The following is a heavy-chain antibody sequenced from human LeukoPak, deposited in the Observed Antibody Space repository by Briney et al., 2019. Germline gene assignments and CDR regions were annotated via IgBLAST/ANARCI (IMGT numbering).Heavy chain of an antibody. Sequence: GRSLRLSCAASGFTFSSYAMHWVRQAPGKGLEGVAVISYDGSNKYYADSVKGRFTISRDNSKNTLYLQMNSRRAEDTAVYYCARPPALYQLLYYFDYWGQGTLVTVSS. J-gene: IGHJ4*02. D-gene: IGHD2-2*01. CDR3: ARPPALYQLLYYFDY. V-gene: IGHV3-30*01. CDR2: ISYDGSNK. CDR1: GFTFSSYA.